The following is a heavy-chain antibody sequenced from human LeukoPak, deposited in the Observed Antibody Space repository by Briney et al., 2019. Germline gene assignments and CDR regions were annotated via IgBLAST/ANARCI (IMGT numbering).Heavy chain of an antibody. Sequence: SVKVSCKASGVTLSSYAISWVRQAPGQGLEWMGGIIPMFGTTNYAKKFQDTVTFTADESTSTAYMELSSLRSEDTALYYCARGGIKIFGVVQNWFNPWGQGTLVTVSS. J-gene: IGHJ5*02. V-gene: IGHV1-69*01. CDR2: IIPMFGTT. CDR1: GVTLSSYA. CDR3: ARGGIKIFGVVQNWFNP. D-gene: IGHD3-3*01.